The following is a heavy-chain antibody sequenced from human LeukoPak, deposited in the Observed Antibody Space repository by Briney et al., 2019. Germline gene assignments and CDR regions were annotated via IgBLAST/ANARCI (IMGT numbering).Heavy chain of an antibody. D-gene: IGHD1-1*01. CDR2: ISHSGST. J-gene: IGHJ5*02. Sequence: SETLSLTCTVSGYSISSGYYWGWIRQPPGKGLKWIGSISHSGSTYYNPSLKSRVTISVDTSKNQFSLKLSSLTAADTAVYYCASLDPLDYNWFDPWGQGTLVTVSS. CDR1: GYSISSGYY. CDR3: ASLDPLDYNWFDP. V-gene: IGHV4-38-2*02.